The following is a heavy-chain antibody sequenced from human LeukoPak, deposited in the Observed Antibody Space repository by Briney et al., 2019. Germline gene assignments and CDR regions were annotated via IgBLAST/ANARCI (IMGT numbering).Heavy chain of an antibody. CDR2: ISSSSSTI. Sequence: PGGSLRLSCAASGFTFSSYSMNWVRQAPGKGLEWVSYISSSSSTIYYADSVKGRFTISRDNAKNSLYLQMNSLRAEDTAVYYCARPIWFGELRWSDYWGQGTLVTVSS. V-gene: IGHV3-48*01. J-gene: IGHJ4*02. CDR3: ARPIWFGELRWSDY. D-gene: IGHD3-10*01. CDR1: GFTFSSYS.